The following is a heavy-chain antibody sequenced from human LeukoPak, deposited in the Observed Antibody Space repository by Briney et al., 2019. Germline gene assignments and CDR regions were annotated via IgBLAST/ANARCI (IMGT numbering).Heavy chain of an antibody. J-gene: IGHJ4*02. CDR1: GFSFGSEA. D-gene: IGHD6-13*01. V-gene: IGHV3-23*01. CDR3: AKSRSGSSNWALRIFDN. CDR2: ISPAGGTT. Sequence: GGSLRLSCTVSGFSFGSEAMSWVRQAPGRGLEWVSSISPAGGTTYYADSVKGRFTISRDNSKNTLYVLMSSLRVEDTAVYYCAKSRSGSSNWALRIFDNWGQGTLVSVSS.